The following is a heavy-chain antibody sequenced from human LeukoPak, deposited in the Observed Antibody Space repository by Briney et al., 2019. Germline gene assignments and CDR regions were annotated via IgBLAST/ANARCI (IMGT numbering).Heavy chain of an antibody. J-gene: IGHJ3*02. CDR2: ISWNSGSI. CDR3: AKGPPFQEDAYCGGDCFHGAFDI. CDR1: GFTFDDYA. V-gene: IGHV3-9*01. D-gene: IGHD2-21*02. Sequence: PGGSLRLSCAASGFTFDDYAMHWVRQAPGKGLEWVSGISWNSGSIVYADSVKGRLPISRDNAKNSLYMQMNSLRAEDTALYYCAKGPPFQEDAYCGGDCFHGAFDIWGKGTMVTVSS.